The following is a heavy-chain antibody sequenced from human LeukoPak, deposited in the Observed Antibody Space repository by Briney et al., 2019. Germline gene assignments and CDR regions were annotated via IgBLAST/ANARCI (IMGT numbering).Heavy chain of an antibody. CDR2: IKQDGSEE. CDR3: ARRHHFGFLDS. CDR1: GVMFPSYW. J-gene: IGHJ4*02. V-gene: IGHV3-7*04. D-gene: IGHD3-10*01. Sequence: GGSLRLSCAASGVMFPSYWMTWVRQAPGKGLEWVANIKQDGSEEYYVDSVKGCFTISRDNAKNSVYLQMNSLRAEDTAVYYCARRHHFGFLDSWGQGTLVTVSS.